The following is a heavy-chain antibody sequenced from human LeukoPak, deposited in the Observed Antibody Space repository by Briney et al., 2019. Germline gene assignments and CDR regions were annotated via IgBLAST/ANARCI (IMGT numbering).Heavy chain of an antibody. CDR2: INPNSGGT. V-gene: IGHV1-2*02. CDR3: ARPVGCSGGSCYYYFDY. Sequence: ASVKVSCKASGYTFTDYYMHWVRQAPGQGLEWMGWINPNSGGTNYAQKFQGRVTMTRDTSISTAYMELSRLRSDDTAVYYCARPVGCSGGSCYYYFDYWGQGTLVTVSS. D-gene: IGHD2-15*01. CDR1: GYTFTDYY. J-gene: IGHJ4*02.